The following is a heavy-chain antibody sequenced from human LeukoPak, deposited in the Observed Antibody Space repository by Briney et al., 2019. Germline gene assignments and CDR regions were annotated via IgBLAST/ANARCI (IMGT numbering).Heavy chain of an antibody. D-gene: IGHD1-14*01. V-gene: IGHV4-34*01. CDR2: INHSGSA. CDR3: ARGVVDTRIFNY. CDR1: GGSFSGYY. J-gene: IGHJ4*01. Sequence: PSETLSLTCAVYGGSFSGYYWNWIRQPPGKGLEWIGEINHSGSANYSPSLKSRVTMSVDTSKNQFSLELSSVTAADTAVYYCARGVVDTRIFNYWGHGILVTVSS.